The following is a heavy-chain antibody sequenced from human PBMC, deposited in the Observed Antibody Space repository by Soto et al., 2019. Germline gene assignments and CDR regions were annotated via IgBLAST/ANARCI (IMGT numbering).Heavy chain of an antibody. CDR1: GFAFDDYA. V-gene: IGHV3-9*01. CDR2: ISWNSGSI. CDR3: AKDLYDSSGYYFFDY. J-gene: IGHJ4*02. Sequence: GGSLRLSCAASGFAFDDYAMHWVRQAPGKGLEWVSGISWNSGSIGYADSVKGRFTISRDNAKNSLYLQMNSLRAEDTALYYCAKDLYDSSGYYFFDYWGQGTLVTVSS. D-gene: IGHD3-22*01.